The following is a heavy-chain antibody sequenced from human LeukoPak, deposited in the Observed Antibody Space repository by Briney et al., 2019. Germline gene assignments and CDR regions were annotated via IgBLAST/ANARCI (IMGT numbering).Heavy chain of an antibody. CDR1: GFSFRSHW. CDR2: IKPDGSDK. J-gene: IGHJ3*01. V-gene: IGHV3-7*01. CDR3: ATISAQTFDV. Sequence: GGSLRLSCVGSGFSFRSHWVNWVRQSPGKGLEWVANIKPDGSDKYYVDSARGRFTVSRDNAKNSAFLQMNSLRAEDTAIYYCATISAQTFDVWGQGTLVSVSS. D-gene: IGHD5-24*01.